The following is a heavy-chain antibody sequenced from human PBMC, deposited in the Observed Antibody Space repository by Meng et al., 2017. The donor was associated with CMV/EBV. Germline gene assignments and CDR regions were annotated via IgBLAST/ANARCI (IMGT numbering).Heavy chain of an antibody. CDR3: AERDGYKGAFDI. Sequence: ASVKVSCKASGYTFTSYDINWVRQATGQGLEWMGIINPSGGSTSYAQKFQGRVTMTRDTSTSTVYMELSSLRSEDTAVYYCAERDGYKGAFDIWGQGTMVTVSS. CDR1: GYTFTSYD. J-gene: IGHJ3*02. V-gene: IGHV1-46*01. D-gene: IGHD5-24*01. CDR2: INPSGGST.